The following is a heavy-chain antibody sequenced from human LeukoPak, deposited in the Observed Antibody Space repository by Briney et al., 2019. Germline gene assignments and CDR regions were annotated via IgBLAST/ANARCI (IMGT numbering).Heavy chain of an antibody. CDR1: GYSISSGYY. Sequence: PSETLSLTCTVSGYSISSGYYWGWIRQPPGKGLEWIGSIYHSGSTYYNPSLKSRVTISVDTSKNQFSLKLSSVTAADTAVYYCARDRDSGWYMVNYWGQGTLVTVSS. J-gene: IGHJ4*02. V-gene: IGHV4-38-2*02. CDR2: IYHSGST. CDR3: ARDRDSGWYMVNY. D-gene: IGHD6-19*01.